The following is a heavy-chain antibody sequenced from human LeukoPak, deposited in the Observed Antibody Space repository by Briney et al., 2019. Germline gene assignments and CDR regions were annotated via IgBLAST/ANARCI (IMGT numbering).Heavy chain of an antibody. Sequence: PGGSLSLSCAASGFTFNDYARHWVRQAPGKGLEWFSFIIGDGGSTYYAASVKGRLTIYRDNSKNSLYLQMNSLRTEDTALYYCARPMVRGVKGYYYGMDVWGQGTTVTVSS. V-gene: IGHV3-43*02. CDR1: GFTFNDYA. CDR3: ARPMVRGVKGYYYGMDV. J-gene: IGHJ6*02. CDR2: IIGDGGST. D-gene: IGHD3-10*01.